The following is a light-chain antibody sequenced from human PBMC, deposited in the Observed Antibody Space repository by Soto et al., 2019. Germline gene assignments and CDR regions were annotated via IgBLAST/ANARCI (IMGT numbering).Light chain of an antibody. V-gene: IGLV1-40*01. CDR1: GSNIGAGYD. J-gene: IGLJ2*01. Sequence: QAVVTQPPSVSGAPGQRVTISCTGSGSNIGAGYDVHWYQQLPGRAPKLLIYGNTNRPSGVPDRFSGSKSGTSASLAITGLQAEDEADYYCLSFDSSLSVVFGGGTQLTVL. CDR2: GNT. CDR3: LSFDSSLSVV.